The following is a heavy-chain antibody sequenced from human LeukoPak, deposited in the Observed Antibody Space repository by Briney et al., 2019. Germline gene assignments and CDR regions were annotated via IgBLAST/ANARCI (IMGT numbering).Heavy chain of an antibody. D-gene: IGHD2-2*01. CDR3: ARRLTQYDCFDP. Sequence: SQTLSLTCAISGDSVSSNSVTWNWIRQSPSRGLEWLGRTYYRSTWYNDYAISVRGRITVNPDTSKNQFSLHLNSVTPEDTAVYYCARRLTQYDCFDPWGQGILVAVSS. CDR1: GDSVSSNSVT. V-gene: IGHV6-1*01. J-gene: IGHJ5*02. CDR2: TYYRSTWYN.